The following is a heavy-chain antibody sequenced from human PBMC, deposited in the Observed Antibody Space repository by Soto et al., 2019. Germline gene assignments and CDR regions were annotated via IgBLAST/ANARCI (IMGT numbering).Heavy chain of an antibody. CDR2: ISYDGSNK. D-gene: IGHD3-9*01. J-gene: IGHJ4*02. V-gene: IGHV3-30-3*01. CDR1: GFTFSSYA. CDR3: ARDIHCEILTGYDY. Sequence: GGSLRLSCAASGFTFSSYAMHWVRQAPGKGLEWVAVISYDGSNKYYADSVKGRFTISRDNSKNTLYLQMNSLIAEDTAVYYCARDIHCEILTGYDYWGQGTLVTVSS.